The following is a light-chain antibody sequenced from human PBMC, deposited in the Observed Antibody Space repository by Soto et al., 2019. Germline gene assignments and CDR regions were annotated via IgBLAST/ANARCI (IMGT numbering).Light chain of an antibody. V-gene: IGKV1-39*01. J-gene: IGKJ1*01. CDR1: RYITNS. CDR2: DAS. Sequence: DIQMTQSPSSLSASVGDRVTIACRATRYITNSLNWYKQNPGKAPELLIYDASSLQDGVPSRFSGSGSGTDFTLTITSLQPEDFATYYCQQSYSFPTWTFGQGTTVEMK. CDR3: QQSYSFPTWT.